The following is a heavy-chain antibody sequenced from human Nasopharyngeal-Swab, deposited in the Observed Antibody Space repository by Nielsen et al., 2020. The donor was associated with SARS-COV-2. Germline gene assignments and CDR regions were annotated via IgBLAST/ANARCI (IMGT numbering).Heavy chain of an antibody. CDR1: GGSISSYY. CDR2: IYYSGST. CDR3: ARSVVVPAASGFDY. D-gene: IGHD2-2*01. J-gene: IGHJ4*02. Sequence: SETLSLTCTVSGGSISSYYWSWIRQPPGKGLEWIGYIYYSGSTNYNPSPKSRVTISVDTSKNQFSLKLSSVTAADTAVYYCARSVVVPAASGFDYWGQGTLVTVSS. V-gene: IGHV4-59*01.